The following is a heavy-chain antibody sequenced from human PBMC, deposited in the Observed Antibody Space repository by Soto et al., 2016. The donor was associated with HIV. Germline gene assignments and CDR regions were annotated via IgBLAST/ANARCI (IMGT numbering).Heavy chain of an antibody. CDR2: ISSSSSTI. V-gene: IGHV3-48*04. Sequence: EVQLVESGGDLVQPGGSLRLSCAASGFTFSSYSMNWVRQAPGKGLEWVSYISSSSSTINYADSVKGRFTISRDNAKNSLYLQMNSLRAEDTAVYYCARDHSSGWYPSYYSDYVGPGTLVTVSS. J-gene: IGHJ4*02. CDR3: ARDHSSGWYPSYYSDY. CDR1: GFTFSSYS. D-gene: IGHD6-19*01.